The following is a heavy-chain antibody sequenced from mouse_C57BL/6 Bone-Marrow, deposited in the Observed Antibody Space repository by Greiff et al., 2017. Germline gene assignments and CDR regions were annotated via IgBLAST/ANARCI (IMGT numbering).Heavy chain of an antibody. D-gene: IGHD1-1*02. CDR2: IDPETGGT. J-gene: IGHJ4*01. CDR1: GYTFTDYE. V-gene: IGHV1-15*01. Sequence: QVQLQQSGAELVRPGASVTLSCKASGYTFTDYEMHWVKQTPVHGLEWIGAIDPETGGTAYNQKFKGKAILTADKSSSTAYMVLRSLTSEDSAVYYCTISRLWSYAMDYWGQGTSVTVSS. CDR3: TISRLWSYAMDY.